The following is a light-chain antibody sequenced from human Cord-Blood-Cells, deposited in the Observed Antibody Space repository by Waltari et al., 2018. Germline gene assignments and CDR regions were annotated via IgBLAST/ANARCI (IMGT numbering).Light chain of an antibody. V-gene: IGLV3-25*02. CDR1: ALPKQY. CDR3: QSADSSGTWV. J-gene: IGLJ3*02. Sequence: SYELTQPPSVSVSPGQTARITCSGDALPKQYASWYQQKPGQAPVLGIYKDSERPSGSPERFSGSSSGKTVTLTISGVQAEDEADYYCQSADSSGTWVCGGGTKLTVL. CDR2: KDS.